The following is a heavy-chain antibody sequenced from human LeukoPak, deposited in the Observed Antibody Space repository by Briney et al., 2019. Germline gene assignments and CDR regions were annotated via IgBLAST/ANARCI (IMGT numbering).Heavy chain of an antibody. V-gene: IGHV4-59*01. CDR1: GGSISSYY. D-gene: IGHD1-7*01. J-gene: IGHJ4*02. CDR2: IYYSGGT. Sequence: SETLSLTCTVSGGSISSYYWSWIRQPPGKGLEWIGDIYYSGGTKYNPSLKSRVTISVDASKTQFSLKLNSVTAADTAVYYCARGSRELYYFDYWGQGTLVTVSS. CDR3: ARGSRELYYFDY.